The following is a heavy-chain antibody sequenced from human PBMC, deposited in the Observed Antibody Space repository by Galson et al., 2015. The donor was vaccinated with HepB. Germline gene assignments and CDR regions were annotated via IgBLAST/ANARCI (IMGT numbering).Heavy chain of an antibody. CDR2: ISGSGGST. CDR3: AKAGSNLYYYDSRDAFDI. D-gene: IGHD3-22*01. CDR1: GFTFSSYA. J-gene: IGHJ3*02. Sequence: SLRLSCAASGFTFSSYAMSWVRQAPGKGLEWVSAISGSGGSTYYADSVKGRFTISRDNSKNTLYLQMNSLRAEDTAVYYCAKAGSNLYYYDSRDAFDIWGQGTMVTVSS. V-gene: IGHV3-23*01.